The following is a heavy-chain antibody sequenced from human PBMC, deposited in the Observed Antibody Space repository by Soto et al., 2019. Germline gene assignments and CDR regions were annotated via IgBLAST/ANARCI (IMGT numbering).Heavy chain of an antibody. CDR1: GFTFSSYW. D-gene: IGHD2-8*01. CDR2: INSDGSST. J-gene: IGHJ6*02. V-gene: IGHV3-74*01. CDR3: ARELGTNGVFARVGMDV. Sequence: PGGSLRLSCAASGFTFSSYWMHWVRQAPGKGLVWVSRINSDGSSTSYADSVKGRFTISRDNAKNTLYLQMNSLRAEDTAVYYCARELGTNGVFARVGMDVWGQGTTVTVSS.